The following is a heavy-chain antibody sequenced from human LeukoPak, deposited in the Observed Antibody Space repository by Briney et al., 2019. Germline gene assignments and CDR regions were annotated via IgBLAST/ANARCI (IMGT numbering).Heavy chain of an antibody. CDR2: IYYSGST. CDR1: GGSISSYY. V-gene: IGHV4-59*12. CDR3: AREALDTAKNRVDY. Sequence: NPSETLSLTCTVSGGSISSYYWSWIRQPPGKGLEWIGYIYYSGSTNYNPSLKSRVTISVDTSKNQFSLKLSSVTAADTAVYYCAREALDTAKNRVDYWGQGTLVTVSS. D-gene: IGHD5-18*01. J-gene: IGHJ4*02.